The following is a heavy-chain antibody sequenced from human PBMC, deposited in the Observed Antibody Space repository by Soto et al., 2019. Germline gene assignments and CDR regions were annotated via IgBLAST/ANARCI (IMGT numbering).Heavy chain of an antibody. V-gene: IGHV1-18*04. Sequence: ASVKVSCKASGYTFTGYYMHWVRQAPGQGLEWMGWISAYNGNTNYAQKLQGRVTMTTDTSTSTAYMELRSLRSDDTAVYYCARGGYYDSSVGPWGQGTLVTVSS. D-gene: IGHD3-22*01. CDR2: ISAYNGNT. CDR3: ARGGYYDSSVGP. J-gene: IGHJ5*02. CDR1: GYTFTGYY.